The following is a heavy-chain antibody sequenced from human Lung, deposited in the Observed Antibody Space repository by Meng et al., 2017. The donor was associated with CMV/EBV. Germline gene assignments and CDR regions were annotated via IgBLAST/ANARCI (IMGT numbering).Heavy chain of an antibody. CDR2: ISAYNGNT. J-gene: IGHJ4*02. CDR3: ARNTYYYDSSGYYTDD. Sequence: ASXXVSXTASGYTFTAHYFHWVRQAPGQGLEWMGWISAYNGNTNYAQKLQGRVTMTTDTSTSTAYMELRSLRSDDTAVYYCARNTYYYDSSGYYTDDWGQGXLVTVSS. CDR1: GYTFTAHY. D-gene: IGHD3-22*01. V-gene: IGHV1-18*04.